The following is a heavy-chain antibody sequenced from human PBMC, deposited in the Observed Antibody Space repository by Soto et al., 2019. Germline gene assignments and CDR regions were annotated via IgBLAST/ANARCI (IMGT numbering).Heavy chain of an antibody. CDR3: AKNQGVELVPLATVDWFDP. Sequence: PWGSLRLSCSASGFIFENFGMSWCRQAPGKGLEWISSISGSGFKKYYADSVKGRFTISRDNSKSTVYLELNNLSAEDTAVYHCAKNQGVELVPLATVDWFDPWGQGSVVTAPQ. J-gene: IGHJ5*02. CDR1: GFIFENFG. V-gene: IGHV3-23*01. CDR2: ISGSGFKK. D-gene: IGHD1-26*01.